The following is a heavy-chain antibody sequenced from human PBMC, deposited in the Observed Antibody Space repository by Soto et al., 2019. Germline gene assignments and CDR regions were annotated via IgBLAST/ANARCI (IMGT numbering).Heavy chain of an antibody. CDR2: ISPGNSDT. CDR1: GYSFTSYW. D-gene: IGHD6-13*01. CDR3: ASLRRGHSRSLLDY. J-gene: IGHJ4*02. V-gene: IGHV5-51*01. Sequence: GESLKISCKGSGYSFTSYWIGWVRQMSGKGLEWMGVISPGNSDTRYIPSFQGQVTMSADKSISTAYLHSSSLKASDTDMYYCASLRRGHSRSLLDYWSKGTLGTVS.